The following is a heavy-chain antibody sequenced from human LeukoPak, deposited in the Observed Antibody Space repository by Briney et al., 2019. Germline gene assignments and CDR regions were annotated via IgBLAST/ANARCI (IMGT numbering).Heavy chain of an antibody. V-gene: IGHV3-9*01. D-gene: IGHD5-12*01. CDR3: AKDMSGYNNS. CDR1: GFTFGVYA. CDR2: ICWNSGSI. J-gene: IGHJ5*02. Sequence: GRSLRLSCAASGFTFGVYAMHWVRQAPGKGLVWVSGICWNSGSIGYADSVKGRFTISRDNAKNSLYLQMNILRAEDTALYYGAKDMSGYNNSWGQGTLVTASS.